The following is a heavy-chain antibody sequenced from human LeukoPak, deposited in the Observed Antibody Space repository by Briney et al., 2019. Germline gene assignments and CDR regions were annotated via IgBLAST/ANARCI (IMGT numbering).Heavy chain of an antibody. CDR1: GGSFSGYY. D-gene: IGHD3-22*01. J-gene: IGHJ4*02. CDR2: INHSGST. CDR3: ARVRSLLSYYYDSSGYLDY. V-gene: IGHV4-34*01. Sequence: NPSETLSLTCAVYGGSFSGYYWSWIRQPPGKGLEWIGEINHSGSTNYNPSLKSRVTISVDTSKNQFSLKLSSVTAADTAVYYCARVRSLLSYYYDSSGYLDYWGQGTLVTVPS.